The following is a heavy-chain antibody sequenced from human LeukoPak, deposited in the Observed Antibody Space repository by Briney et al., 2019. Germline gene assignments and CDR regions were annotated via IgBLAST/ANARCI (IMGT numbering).Heavy chain of an antibody. CDR1: GFTFSSYA. D-gene: IGHD3-10*01. CDR2: ISYDGSNK. Sequence: GGSLRLSCAASGFTFSSYAMHWVRQAPGKGLEWVAVISYDGSNKYYADSVKGRFTISRDNSKNTLYLQMNSLGAEDTAVYYCARDRDVLLWFGELYYWGQGTLVTVSS. CDR3: ARDRDVLLWFGELYY. J-gene: IGHJ4*02. V-gene: IGHV3-30-3*01.